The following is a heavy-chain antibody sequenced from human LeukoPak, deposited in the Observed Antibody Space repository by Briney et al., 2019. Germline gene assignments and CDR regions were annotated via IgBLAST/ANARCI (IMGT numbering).Heavy chain of an antibody. V-gene: IGHV3-30*18. CDR2: ISYDGSNK. J-gene: IGHJ4*02. Sequence: PGGSLRLSCAASGFTFSSYGMHWVRQAPGKGLEWVAVISYDGSNKYYADSVKGRFTISRDNSKNTLYLQMNSLRAEDTAVYYCAKKWGYCSGGSCYSDFDYWGQGTLVIVSS. CDR3: AKKWGYCSGGSCYSDFDY. CDR1: GFTFSSYG. D-gene: IGHD2-15*01.